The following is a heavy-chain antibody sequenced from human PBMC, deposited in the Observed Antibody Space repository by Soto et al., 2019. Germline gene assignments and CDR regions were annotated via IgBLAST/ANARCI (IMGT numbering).Heavy chain of an antibody. J-gene: IGHJ4*02. V-gene: IGHV3-9*01. Sequence: GGSLRLSCAASGFTFDDYAMHWVRQAPGKGLEWVSGISWNSGSIGYADSVKGRFTISRDNGKSSLYLQLSSLRADDTALYYCAKDHMWGGHSTSYYFASWGQGTLVTVSS. D-gene: IGHD6-6*01. CDR1: GFTFDDYA. CDR2: ISWNSGSI. CDR3: AKDHMWGGHSTSYYFAS.